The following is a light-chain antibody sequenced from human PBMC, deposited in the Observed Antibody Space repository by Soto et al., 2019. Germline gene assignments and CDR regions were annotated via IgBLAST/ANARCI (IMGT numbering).Light chain of an antibody. V-gene: IGKV3-20*01. CDR2: GAS. CDR1: QSVSSSY. Sequence: EIVLTQSRGTLSLSPGGRATLSCSASQSVSSSYLAWYQQKPGQAPRLLIYGASSRATGIPDRFSGSGSGTDFTLTISRLEPEDFAVYYCQQYGSSPTWTFGQGTKVDTK. J-gene: IGKJ1*01. CDR3: QQYGSSPTWT.